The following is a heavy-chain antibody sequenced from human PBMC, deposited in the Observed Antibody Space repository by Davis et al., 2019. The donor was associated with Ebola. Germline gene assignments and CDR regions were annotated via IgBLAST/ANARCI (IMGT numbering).Heavy chain of an antibody. CDR2: IYYSGST. Sequence: SETLSLTCTVSGGSISSYYWSWIRQPPGKGLEWIGYIYYSGSTNYNPSLKSRVTISVDTSKNQFSLKLSSVTAAATAVYYCARHRYSYGYDYWGQGTLVTVSS. CDR1: GGSISSYY. V-gene: IGHV4-59*08. CDR3: ARHRYSYGYDY. J-gene: IGHJ4*02. D-gene: IGHD5-18*01.